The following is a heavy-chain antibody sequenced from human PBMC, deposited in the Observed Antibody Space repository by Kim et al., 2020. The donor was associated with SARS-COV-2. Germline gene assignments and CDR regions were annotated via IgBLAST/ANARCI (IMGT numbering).Heavy chain of an antibody. CDR3: VREPNY. J-gene: IGHJ4*02. Sequence: GSSIQQADSVSGRFTISRDNAKKSLSLQMNSLTPEDTAVYYCVREPNYWGQGTLVTVSS. V-gene: IGHV3-11*01. CDR2: GSSI.